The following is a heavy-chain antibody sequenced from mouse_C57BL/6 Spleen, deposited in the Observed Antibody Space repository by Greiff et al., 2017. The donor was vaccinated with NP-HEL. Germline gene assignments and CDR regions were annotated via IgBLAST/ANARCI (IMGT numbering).Heavy chain of an antibody. CDR2: IRNKANGYTT. Sequence: EVQRVASGGGLVQPGGSLSLSCAASGFTFTDYYMSWVRQPPGKALEWLGFIRNKANGYTTEYSASVKGRFTISRDNSQSILYLQMNALRAEDSATYYCARGPEIDYWGQGTTLTVSS. CDR3: ARGPEIDY. J-gene: IGHJ2*01. V-gene: IGHV7-3*01. CDR1: GFTFTDYY.